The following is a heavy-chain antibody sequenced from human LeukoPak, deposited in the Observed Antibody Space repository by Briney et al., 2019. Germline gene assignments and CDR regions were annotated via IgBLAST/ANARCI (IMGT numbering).Heavy chain of an antibody. V-gene: IGHV3-30-3*01. Sequence: GRSLRLSCAASGFTFSSYAMHWVRQAPGKGLEWVAVISYDGSNKYYADSVKGRFTISGDNSKDTLYLQMNSLRAEDTAVYYCAREPSGWLQLRYFDYWGQGTLVTVSS. CDR2: ISYDGSNK. J-gene: IGHJ4*02. CDR1: GFTFSSYA. D-gene: IGHD5-24*01. CDR3: AREPSGWLQLRYFDY.